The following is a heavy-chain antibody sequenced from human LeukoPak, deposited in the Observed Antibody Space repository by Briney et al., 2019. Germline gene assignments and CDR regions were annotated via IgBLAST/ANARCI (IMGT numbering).Heavy chain of an antibody. J-gene: IGHJ6*02. CDR3: ARVGGSNPYYYYYGMDV. V-gene: IGHV4-30-2*01. CDR1: GGSISSSSYY. Sequence: PSETLSLTCTVSGGSISSSSYYWSWIRQHPGKGLEWIGYIYHSGSTYYNPSLKSRVTISVDRSKNQFSLKLSSVTAADTAVYYCARVGGSNPYYYYYGMDVWGQGTTVTVSS. CDR2: IYHSGST. D-gene: IGHD4-11*01.